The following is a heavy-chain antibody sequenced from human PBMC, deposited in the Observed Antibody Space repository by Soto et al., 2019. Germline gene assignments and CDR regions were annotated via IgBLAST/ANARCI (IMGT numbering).Heavy chain of an antibody. CDR3: VKDSTYCSGGSCFDAFDI. V-gene: IGHV3-64D*08. D-gene: IGHD2-15*01. Sequence: GSLRLSCSASGFTFSSYAMHWVRQAPGKGLEYVSAISSNGGSTYYADSVKGRFTISRDNSKNTLYLQMSSLRAEDTAVYYCVKDSTYCSGGSCFDAFDIWGQGTMVTVSS. CDR2: ISSNGGST. CDR1: GFTFSSYA. J-gene: IGHJ3*02.